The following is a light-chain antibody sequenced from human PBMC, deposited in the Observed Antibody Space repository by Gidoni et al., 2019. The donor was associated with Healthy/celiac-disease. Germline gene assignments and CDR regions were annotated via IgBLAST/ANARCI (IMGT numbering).Light chain of an antibody. CDR2: EVS. CDR1: SSDVGGDNY. Sequence: QSALTQPPSASGSPGQSVTISCTGTSSDVGGDNYVAWYQQHPGKAPKLMIYEVSKRPSGVPDRFFGSKSGNTASLTVSGLQAEDEADYYCSSYAGSNNLVFGGGTKLTVL. CDR3: SSYAGSNNLV. J-gene: IGLJ3*02. V-gene: IGLV2-8*01.